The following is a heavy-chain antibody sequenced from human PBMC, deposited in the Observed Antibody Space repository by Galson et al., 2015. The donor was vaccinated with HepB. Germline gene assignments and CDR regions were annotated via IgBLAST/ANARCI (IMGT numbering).Heavy chain of an antibody. D-gene: IGHD1-26*01. CDR2: ISSSSSTI. J-gene: IGHJ3*02. V-gene: IGHV3-48*02. Sequence: SLRLSCAASGFTFSSYSMNWVRQAPGKGLEWVSYISSSSSTIYYADSVKGRFTISRDNAKNSLYLQMNSLRDEDTAVYYCARSGEWELPSDAFDIWGQGTMVTVSS. CDR1: GFTFSSYS. CDR3: ARSGEWELPSDAFDI.